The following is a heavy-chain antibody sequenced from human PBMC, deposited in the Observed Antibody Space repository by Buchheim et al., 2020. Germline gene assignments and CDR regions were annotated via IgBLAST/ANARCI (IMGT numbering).Heavy chain of an antibody. CDR3: ARELGYCSNTSCSARGYYYYGMDV. D-gene: IGHD2-2*01. J-gene: IGHJ6*02. CDR1: GFTFSDYY. Sequence: QVQLVESGGGLVKPGGSLRLSCAASGFTFSDYYMSWIRQAPGKGLEWVSYSSSSSSYTNYADSVKGRFTISRDNAKNSLYLQMNSLRAEDTAVYYCARELGYCSNTSCSARGYYYYGMDVWGQGTT. V-gene: IGHV3-11*06. CDR2: SSSSSSYT.